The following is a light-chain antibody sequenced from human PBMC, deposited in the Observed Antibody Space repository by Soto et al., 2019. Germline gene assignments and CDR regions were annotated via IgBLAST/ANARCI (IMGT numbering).Light chain of an antibody. Sequence: DIQMTQSPSTLSASVGDRVTITCRASQSISSWLAWYQQKPGKAPKLLIYDASSLESGVPSRFSCSGSGTEFSLTISSLQPDDFATFYCQQYNSYPITFGQGTKVDIK. V-gene: IGKV1-5*01. CDR3: QQYNSYPIT. CDR1: QSISSW. J-gene: IGKJ1*01. CDR2: DAS.